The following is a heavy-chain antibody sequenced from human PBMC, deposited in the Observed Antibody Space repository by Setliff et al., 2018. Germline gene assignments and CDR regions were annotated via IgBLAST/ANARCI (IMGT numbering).Heavy chain of an antibody. CDR3: ARLSGFLYVDV. D-gene: IGHD3-3*01. Sequence: PSETLPLTCTVSGGSLSGASIVTWIRQPPGKGLEFIGYVFYSGATKYDPSLKSRVTISVDTSKNQFSLKLSSVTAADTAVYYCARLSGFLYVDVWGKGTTVTV. CDR2: VFYSGAT. J-gene: IGHJ6*03. CDR1: GGSLSGAS. V-gene: IGHV4-59*08.